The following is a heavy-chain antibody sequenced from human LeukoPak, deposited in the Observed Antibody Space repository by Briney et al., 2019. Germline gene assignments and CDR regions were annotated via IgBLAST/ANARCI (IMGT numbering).Heavy chain of an antibody. Sequence: ASVKVSCKASGGTFSSYAISWVRQAPGQGLEWMGGIIPIFGTANYAQKFQGRVTITADESTSTAYMELSSLRSEDTAVYYCARWAVGATDYYFDYWGQGTLVTVSS. CDR1: GGTFSSYA. CDR2: IIPIFGTA. V-gene: IGHV1-69*13. CDR3: ARWAVGATDYYFDY. D-gene: IGHD1-26*01. J-gene: IGHJ4*02.